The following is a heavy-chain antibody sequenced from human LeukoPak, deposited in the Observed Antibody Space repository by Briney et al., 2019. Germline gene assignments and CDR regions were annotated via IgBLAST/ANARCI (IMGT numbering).Heavy chain of an antibody. CDR2: ISGSGGST. V-gene: IGHV3-23*01. D-gene: IGHD4-17*01. CDR1: GFTFSSYG. Sequence: GGSLRLSCAASGFTFSSYGMSWVRQAPGKGLEWVSAISGSGGSTYYADSVKGRFTISRDNSKNTLYLQMNSLRAEDTAVYYCAKGVNYGDRPYYFDYWGQGTLVTVSS. J-gene: IGHJ4*02. CDR3: AKGVNYGDRPYYFDY.